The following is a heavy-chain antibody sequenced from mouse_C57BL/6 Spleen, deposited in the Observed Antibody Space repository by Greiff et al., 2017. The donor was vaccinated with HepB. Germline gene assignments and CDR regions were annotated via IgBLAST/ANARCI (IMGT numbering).Heavy chain of an antibody. Sequence: QFQLQQPGAELVRPGSSVKLSCKASGYTFTSYWMHWVKQRPIQGLEWIGNIDPSDSETHYNQKFKDKATLTVDKSSSTAYMQLSSLTSEDSAVYYCARVYSNYVAWFAYWGQGTLVTVSA. CDR2: IDPSDSET. CDR1: GYTFTSYW. V-gene: IGHV1-52*01. J-gene: IGHJ3*01. D-gene: IGHD2-5*01. CDR3: ARVYSNYVAWFAY.